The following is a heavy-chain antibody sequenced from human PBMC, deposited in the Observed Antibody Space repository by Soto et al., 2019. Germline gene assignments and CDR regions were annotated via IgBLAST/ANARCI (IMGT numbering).Heavy chain of an antibody. V-gene: IGHV4-59*08. Sequence: SETLSLTCTVSGGSISSYYWSWIRQPPGKGLEWIGYIYYSGSTNYNPSLKSRVTISVDTSKNQFSLKLSSVTAADTAVYYCARHPTEMATITDYWGQGTLVTVS. CDR3: ARHPTEMATITDY. CDR2: IYYSGST. J-gene: IGHJ4*02. CDR1: GGSISSYY. D-gene: IGHD5-12*01.